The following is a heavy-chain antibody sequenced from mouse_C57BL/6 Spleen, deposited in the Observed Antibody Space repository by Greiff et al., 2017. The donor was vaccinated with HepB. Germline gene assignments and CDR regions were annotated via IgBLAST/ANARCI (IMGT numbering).Heavy chain of an antibody. CDR3: ARGTVEEYYFDY. V-gene: IGHV1-19*01. D-gene: IGHD1-1*01. CDR1: GYTFTDYY. J-gene: IGHJ2*01. Sequence: EVQLQQSGPVLVKPGASVKMSCKASGYTFTDYYMNWVKQSHGKSLEWIGVINPYNGGTSYNQKFKGKATLTVDKSSSTAYMELNSLTSEDSEVYYCARGTVEEYYFDYWGQGTTLTVSS. CDR2: INPYNGGT.